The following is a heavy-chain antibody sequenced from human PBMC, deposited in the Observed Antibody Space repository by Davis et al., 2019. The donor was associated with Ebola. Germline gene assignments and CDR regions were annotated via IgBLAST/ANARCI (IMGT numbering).Heavy chain of an antibody. J-gene: IGHJ4*02. V-gene: IGHV4-59*08. Sequence: MPSETLSLTCTVSGGSISSYYWSWIRQPPGKGLEWIGYIYYSGSTNYNPSLKSRVTISVDTSKNQFSLKLSSVTAADTAVYYCARHVVGRVAGGSIDHWGQGTLVTVSS. CDR2: IYYSGST. CDR3: ARHVVGRVAGGSIDH. D-gene: IGHD5-24*01. CDR1: GGSISSYY.